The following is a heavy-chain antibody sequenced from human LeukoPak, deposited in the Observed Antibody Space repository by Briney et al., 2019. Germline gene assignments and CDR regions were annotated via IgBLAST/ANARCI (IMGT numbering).Heavy chain of an antibody. J-gene: IGHJ6*03. CDR3: ARDSGLRWFGENYYYMDV. D-gene: IGHD3-10*01. CDR1: GFTFSSYG. V-gene: IGHV3-23*01. CDR2: ITGSGGST. Sequence: GGSLRLSCAASGFTFSSYGMTWVRQAPGKGLEWVSVITGSGGSTYYADSVKGRFTISRDNSKNTLYLQMGSLRGEDTAVYYCARDSGLRWFGENYYYMDVWGKGTTVTISS.